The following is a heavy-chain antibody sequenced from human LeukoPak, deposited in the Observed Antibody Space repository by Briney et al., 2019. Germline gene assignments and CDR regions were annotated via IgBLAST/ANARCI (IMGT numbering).Heavy chain of an antibody. D-gene: IGHD5-18*01. CDR3: ARGPRGYSYGIGY. V-gene: IGHV4-34*01. Sequence: PSETLSLTCAVYGGSFSGYYWSWIRQPPGKGLEWIGEINHSGSTNYNPSLKSRVTISVDTSKNQFSLELSSVTAADTAVYYCARGPRGYSYGIGYWGQGTLVTVSS. J-gene: IGHJ4*02. CDR1: GGSFSGYY. CDR2: INHSGST.